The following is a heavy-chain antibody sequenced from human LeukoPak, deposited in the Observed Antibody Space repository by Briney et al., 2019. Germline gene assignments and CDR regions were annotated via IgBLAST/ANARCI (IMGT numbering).Heavy chain of an antibody. CDR2: INHSGST. D-gene: IGHD2-15*01. CDR3: ARVLRLGVVVAATAP. J-gene: IGHJ5*02. CDR1: GGSFSGYY. Sequence: RTSETLSLTCAVYGGSFSGYYWSWIRQPPGKGLEWIGEINHSGSTNYNPSLKSRVTISVDTSKNQFSLKLSSVTAADTAVYYCARVLRLGVVVAATAPWGQGTLVTVSS. V-gene: IGHV4-34*01.